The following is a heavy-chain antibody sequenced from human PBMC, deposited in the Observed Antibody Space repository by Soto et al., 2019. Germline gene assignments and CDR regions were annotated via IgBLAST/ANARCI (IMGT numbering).Heavy chain of an antibody. V-gene: IGHV4-59*03. Sequence: QVQLQESGPGLVKPSETLSLTCTVSGDSMSHFSWSWIRQPPGKGLEYIGYIYYSGSTHYNPSLESRVTISLATSKNQFSLNLSSVTPADTAVYYCARLLANDGWFGPWGQGTRVTLSS. D-gene: IGHD1-1*01. J-gene: IGHJ5*02. CDR1: GDSMSHFS. CDR3: ARLLANDGWFGP. CDR2: IYYSGST.